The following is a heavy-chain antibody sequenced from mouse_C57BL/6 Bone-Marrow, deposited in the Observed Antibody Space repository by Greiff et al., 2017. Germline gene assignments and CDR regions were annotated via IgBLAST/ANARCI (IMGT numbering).Heavy chain of an antibody. CDR1: GYTFTSYW. Sequence: VQLQQPGAELVKPGASVKLSCKASGYTFTSYWMQWVKQRPGQGLEWIGEIDPSDSYTNYNQKFKGKATLTVDTSSSTAYMQLSSLTSEDSAVYYCARGTTVVAPYYFDYWGQGTTPTVSS. CDR3: ARGTTVVAPYYFDY. J-gene: IGHJ2*01. D-gene: IGHD1-1*01. CDR2: IDPSDSYT. V-gene: IGHV1-50*01.